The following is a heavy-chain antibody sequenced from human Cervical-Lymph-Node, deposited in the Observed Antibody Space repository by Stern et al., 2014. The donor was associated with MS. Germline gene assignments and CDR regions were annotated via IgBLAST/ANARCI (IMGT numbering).Heavy chain of an antibody. CDR3: AAFPYYYESSNYYYFDY. CDR2: IVVGSGNT. CDR1: GFNFTNSA. J-gene: IGHJ4*02. Sequence: QLLESGPEVKKPGTSVKVSCKASGFNFTNSAVQWVRQARGQGLEWIGWIVVGSGNTNYAQKFQERVTITRDMSTSAGYMELSSLRSEDTAVYYCAAFPYYYESSNYYYFDYWGQGTLVTVSS. V-gene: IGHV1-58*01. D-gene: IGHD3-22*01.